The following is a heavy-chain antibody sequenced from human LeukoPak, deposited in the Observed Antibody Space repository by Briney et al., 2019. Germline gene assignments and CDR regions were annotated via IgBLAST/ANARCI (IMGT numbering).Heavy chain of an antibody. CDR2: ISYDGTYK. CDR1: GFTFSSYA. D-gene: IGHD2-8*01. Sequence: LGGSLRLSCADSGFTFSSYAMHWVRQAPGKGLEWVAVISYDGTYKYYADSVKGRFTISRDNSKNTLYLQMNSLRAEETAVYYCARTPGNGIHYFDCWGQGTLVTVSS. V-gene: IGHV3-30*04. CDR3: ARTPGNGIHYFDC. J-gene: IGHJ4*02.